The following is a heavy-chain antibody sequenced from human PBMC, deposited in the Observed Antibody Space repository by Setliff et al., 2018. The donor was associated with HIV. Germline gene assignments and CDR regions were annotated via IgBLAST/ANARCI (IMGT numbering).Heavy chain of an antibody. J-gene: IGHJ4*02. V-gene: IGHV3-72*01. CDR3: ARWGSGSYERVFDY. CDR2: TGNKASSDTT. Sequence: GGSLRLSCAASGFTFRDHYMDWVRQAPGKGLEWVGRTGNKASSDTTQYAASVKGRFTISRDNANNLVYLQMNSLRVEDTAVYFCARWGSGSYERVFDYWGQGMLVTVSS. D-gene: IGHD1-26*01. CDR1: GFTFRDHY.